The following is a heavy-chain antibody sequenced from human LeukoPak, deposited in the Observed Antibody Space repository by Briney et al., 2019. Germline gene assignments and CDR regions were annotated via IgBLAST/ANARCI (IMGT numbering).Heavy chain of an antibody. CDR3: ARGGFYGSFDY. J-gene: IGHJ4*02. CDR2: IKQDGREK. D-gene: IGHD4-17*01. V-gene: IGHV3-7*01. Sequence: GGALRLSCTASGFDFSNDWMSWVRQAPGRGLEWVANIKQDGREKFYVDSVKGRFTISRDNAKKSLYLQMNSLRDEDTAVYYCARGGFYGSFDYWGQGTLVTVSS. CDR1: GFDFSNDW.